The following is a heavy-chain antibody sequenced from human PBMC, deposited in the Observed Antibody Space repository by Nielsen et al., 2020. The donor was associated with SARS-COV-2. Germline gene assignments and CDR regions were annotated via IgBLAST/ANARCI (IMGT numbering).Heavy chain of an antibody. Sequence: ASVKVSCKASGYTFTTYGFSWVRQAPGQGLEWMGWISAYNGNTNYAQKLQGRVTMTTDTSTSTAYMELRSLRSDDTAVYYCASSRDGYNSPFDYWGQGTLVTVSS. CDR2: ISAYNGNT. CDR1: GYTFTTYG. CDR3: ASSRDGYNSPFDY. D-gene: IGHD5-24*01. J-gene: IGHJ4*02. V-gene: IGHV1-18*01.